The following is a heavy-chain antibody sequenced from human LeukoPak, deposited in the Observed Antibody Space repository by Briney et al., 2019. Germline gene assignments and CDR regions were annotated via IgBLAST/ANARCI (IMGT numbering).Heavy chain of an antibody. CDR2: INTNTGSP. CDR3: VRGIDITGYFNY. J-gene: IGHJ4*02. CDR1: GYTFSTYP. V-gene: IGHV7-4-1*02. Sequence: ASVKVSCKASGYTFSTYPMNWVRQAPGQGLEWMGWINTNTGSPTYAQGLTGRFVFSLDTSVSTAFLQINSLKAEDTALCYCVRGIDITGYFNYWGQGTLVTVSS. D-gene: IGHD3-22*01.